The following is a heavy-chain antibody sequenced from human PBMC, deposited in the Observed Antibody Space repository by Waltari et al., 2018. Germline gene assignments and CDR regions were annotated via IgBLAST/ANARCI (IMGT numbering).Heavy chain of an antibody. Sequence: QVQLQQWGAGLLKPSETLSLTCAVYGGSFSGYYWSWIRQPPGKGLEWIGEINHSGSTNYNPSLKSRVTISVDTSKNQFSLKLSSVTAADTAVYYCARAPGVGTIDYWGQGTLVTVSS. D-gene: IGHD2-2*01. V-gene: IGHV4-34*01. J-gene: IGHJ4*02. CDR3: ARAPGVGTIDY. CDR2: INHSGST. CDR1: GGSFSGYY.